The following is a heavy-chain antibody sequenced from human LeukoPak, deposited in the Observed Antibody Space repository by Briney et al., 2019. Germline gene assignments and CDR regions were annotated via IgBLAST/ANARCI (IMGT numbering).Heavy chain of an antibody. D-gene: IGHD3-10*01. V-gene: IGHV3-30*02. CDR3: GNLGVWGVTYVWTDY. Sequence: PGVSLRLSCAASGFTFSSYGMHWVRQAPGKGLEWVAFIRYDGSNKYYADSVKGRFTISRDNSKNTLYLQMNSLRAEDTAVYYCGNLGVWGVTYVWTDYWGEGTLVTVSS. CDR2: IRYDGSNK. J-gene: IGHJ4*02. CDR1: GFTFSSYG.